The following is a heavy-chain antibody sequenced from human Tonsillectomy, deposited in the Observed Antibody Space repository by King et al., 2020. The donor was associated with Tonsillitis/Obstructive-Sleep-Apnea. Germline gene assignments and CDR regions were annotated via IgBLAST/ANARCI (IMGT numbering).Heavy chain of an antibody. J-gene: IGHJ3*02. V-gene: IGHV4-59*01. CDR1: GGSISSYY. CDR2: IDYSGST. Sequence: QLQESGPGLVKPSETLSLTCTVSGGSISSYYWSWIRQPPGKGLGWIGYIDYSGSTNYNPSLKSRVTISLDTSKNQLSLKLGSVTAADTAVYYCAREGAVMNAFDIWGQGTMVTVSS. CDR3: AREGAVMNAFDI. D-gene: IGHD2-8*01.